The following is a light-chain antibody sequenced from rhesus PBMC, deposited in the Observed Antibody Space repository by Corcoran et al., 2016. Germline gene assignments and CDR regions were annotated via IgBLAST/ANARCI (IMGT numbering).Light chain of an antibody. CDR3: MQGIQVPFT. Sequence: DIVMTQTPLSLPVIPGEPAAISCRSSQSLLHSGGKTYLDWYLQKPGQSPQLLIYDVSNRASGVPGRFSGSGAGTDLTLKISRVEAEDVGVYYCMQGIQVPFTFGPGTKLEIK. J-gene: IGKJ3*01. V-gene: IGKV2-90*01. CDR1: QSLLHSGGKTY. CDR2: DVS.